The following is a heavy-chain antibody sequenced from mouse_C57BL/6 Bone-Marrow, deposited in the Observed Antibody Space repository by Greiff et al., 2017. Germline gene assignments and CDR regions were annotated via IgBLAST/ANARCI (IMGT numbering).Heavy chain of an antibody. J-gene: IGHJ4*01. CDR3: SREGKLGYAMDY. V-gene: IGHV1-69*01. Sequence: VQLQQPGAELVMPGASVTLSCKASGYTFTSYWMHWVKQRPGQGLEWIGEIDPSDSYTNYNQKFKGKSTLTVDKSSSTAYMQLSSLTSEDSAVYYCSREGKLGYAMDYWGQGTSLTVSS. CDR2: IDPSDSYT. CDR1: GYTFTSYW. D-gene: IGHD4-1*01.